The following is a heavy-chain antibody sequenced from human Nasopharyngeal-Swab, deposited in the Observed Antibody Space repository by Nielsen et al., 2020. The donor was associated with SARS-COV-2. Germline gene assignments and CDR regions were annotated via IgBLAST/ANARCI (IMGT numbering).Heavy chain of an antibody. CDR3: ARGPDQFHSFDS. CDR1: GGSFSDSP. J-gene: IGHJ4*02. Sequence: LRLSCAVYGGSFSDSPWSWLRLLPGKGLEWIGEINHRGGTAYRSSLKSRVSISVDTSKNQFSLELRSVTVADTAVYFCARGPDQFHSFDSWDQGRLVTVSS. CDR2: INHRGGT. V-gene: IGHV4-34*01. D-gene: IGHD2-2*01.